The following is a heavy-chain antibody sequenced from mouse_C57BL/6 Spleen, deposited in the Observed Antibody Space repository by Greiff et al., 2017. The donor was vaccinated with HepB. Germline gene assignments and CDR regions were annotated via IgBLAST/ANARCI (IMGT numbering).Heavy chain of an antibody. D-gene: IGHD1-1*01. CDR2: IYPGSGST. V-gene: IGHV1-55*01. CDR1: GYTFTSYW. J-gene: IGHJ4*01. Sequence: QVQLQQPGAELVKPGASVKMSCKASGYTFTSYWITWVKQRPGQGLEWIGDIYPGSGSTNYNEKFKSKATLTVDTSSSTAYMQLSSLTSEDSAVYYCARWYYGSSYNYAMDYWGQGTSVTVSS. CDR3: ARWYYGSSYNYAMDY.